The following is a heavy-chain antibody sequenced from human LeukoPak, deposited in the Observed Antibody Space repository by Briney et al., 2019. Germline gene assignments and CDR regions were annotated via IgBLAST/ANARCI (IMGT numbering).Heavy chain of an antibody. J-gene: IGHJ3*02. D-gene: IGHD2/OR15-2a*01. CDR2: ISSSSNYI. CDR3: ARVSILIVPYYAFDI. V-gene: IGHV3-21*01. CDR1: GVSFSSYS. Sequence: AGGSLRLSCAASGVSFSSYSMKWVRQAPGKGLEWVSSISSSSNYIYYADSVKGRFTISRDNAKNSLYLQMNSLRAEDTAVYYCARVSILIVPYYAFDIWGQGTMVTVSS.